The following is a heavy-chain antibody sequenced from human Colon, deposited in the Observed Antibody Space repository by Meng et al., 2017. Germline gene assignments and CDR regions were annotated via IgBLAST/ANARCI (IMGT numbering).Heavy chain of an antibody. CDR1: GYSFTSYG. V-gene: IGHV1-3*01. J-gene: IGHJ4*02. CDR2: IYPADGNR. Sequence: QVQLVQSGAELKQPGASLKVSCQASGYSFTSYGMHWLRQAPGQRPEWMGWIYPADGNRRYSQKFQDRLTITTDTFARTAYMELSSLRSEDTAVYFCARDERGGPYYFDYWGQGTLVTVSS. CDR3: ARDERGGPYYFDY.